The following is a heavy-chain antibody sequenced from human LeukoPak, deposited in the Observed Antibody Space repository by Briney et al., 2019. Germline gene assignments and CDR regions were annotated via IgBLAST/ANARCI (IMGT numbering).Heavy chain of an antibody. D-gene: IGHD3-16*02. Sequence: QPGGSLRLSCAASGFTFSSYWMSWVCQAPGKGLEWVANIKEDGSEKYYVDSVKGRFTLSRDNAKNSVYLQMNSLRAEDTAVYYCARALGLIDSYWGQGTLVTVSS. CDR2: IKEDGSEK. J-gene: IGHJ4*02. CDR3: ARALGLIDSY. V-gene: IGHV3-7*03. CDR1: GFTFSSYW.